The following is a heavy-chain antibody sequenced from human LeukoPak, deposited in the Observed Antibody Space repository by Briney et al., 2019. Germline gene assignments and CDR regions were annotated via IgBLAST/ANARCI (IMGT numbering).Heavy chain of an antibody. CDR1: GFTFSSYA. Sequence: GGSLRLSCAGSGFTFSSYAMSWVRQAPGKGLEWVSAICGSGESTYYADSVKGRLTISRDNSKNTLYLQMHSLRAEDTAVYYCAKLLGYCGGGSCSGTLDYWGRGTLVTVSS. V-gene: IGHV3-23*01. J-gene: IGHJ4*02. CDR2: ICGSGEST. CDR3: AKLLGYCGGGSCSGTLDY. D-gene: IGHD2-15*01.